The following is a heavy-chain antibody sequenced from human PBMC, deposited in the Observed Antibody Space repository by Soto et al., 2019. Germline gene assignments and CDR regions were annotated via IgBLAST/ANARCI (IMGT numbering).Heavy chain of an antibody. Sequence: QVQLQESGPGLVKPSETLSLTCTVSGGSISGNFWAWIRQPPGKGLEWIGYIYYSGDSNYSPSLKCRVTLSVHTSENQFSLKLSSVTAADTAVYYCARMLSAWAFDYWGQGTLVTVSA. CDR3: ARMLSAWAFDY. CDR1: GGSISGNF. CDR2: IYYSGDS. J-gene: IGHJ4*02. D-gene: IGHD3-16*01. V-gene: IGHV4-59*01.